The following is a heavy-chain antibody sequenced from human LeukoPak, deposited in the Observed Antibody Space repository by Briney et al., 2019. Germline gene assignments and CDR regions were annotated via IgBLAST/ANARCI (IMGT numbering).Heavy chain of an antibody. D-gene: IGHD1-26*01. CDR3: ARGRARLVGATASWFDP. V-gene: IGHV1-2*02. CDR2: INPNSGGT. J-gene: IGHJ5*02. CDR1: GYTFTKSY. Sequence: ASVKVSCKASGYTFTKSYIHWVRQAPGQGLEWMGWINPNSGGTNYAQKFQGRVTMTRDTSISTAYMELSRLRSDDTAVYYCARGRARLVGATASWFDPWGQGTLVTVSS.